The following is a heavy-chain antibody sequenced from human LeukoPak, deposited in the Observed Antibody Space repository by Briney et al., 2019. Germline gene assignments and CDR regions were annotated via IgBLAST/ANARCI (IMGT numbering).Heavy chain of an antibody. CDR2: IYDGST. Sequence: PSETLSLTCTVSGGSISGYYWNWIRQPPGKRLEWIGYIYDGSTNHNPSLENRVTISVDTSKNQFSLKLNSVTAADTAVYYCARFRAFDIWGQGTMVTVSS. J-gene: IGHJ3*02. CDR1: GGSISGYY. V-gene: IGHV4-59*12. CDR3: ARFRAFDI. D-gene: IGHD3-10*01.